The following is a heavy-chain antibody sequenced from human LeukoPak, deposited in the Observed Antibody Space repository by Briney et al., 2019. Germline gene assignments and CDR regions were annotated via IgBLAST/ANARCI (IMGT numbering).Heavy chain of an antibody. J-gene: IGHJ6*03. CDR3: ARAKKRSGRSRNFYLDV. Sequence: KPSETLSLTCAVSGYSISSGYFWGWIRQPPGKGLEWIGNIYHSGSTYYNPSLKSRVTISIYTSKNQFSLKLSSVTAADTAVYYCARAKKRSGRSRNFYLDVWGKGTTVTVSS. V-gene: IGHV4-38-2*01. CDR1: GYSISSGYF. CDR2: IYHSGST. D-gene: IGHD1-26*01.